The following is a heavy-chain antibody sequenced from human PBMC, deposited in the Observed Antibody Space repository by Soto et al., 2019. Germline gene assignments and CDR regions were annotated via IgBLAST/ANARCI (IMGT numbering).Heavy chain of an antibody. CDR2: IYNAVNT. Sequence: SETLSLTCTVSGGSISTNTDYWGWFRQPPGKGLEWIGSIYNAVNTYSSPSLKSRVTISVDTSKNQFFLRLTSVTAADTAVYYCARAVQRAAGGLIDYWGQGARVTVSS. CDR3: ARAVQRAAGGLIDY. V-gene: IGHV4-39*01. J-gene: IGHJ4*02. CDR1: GGSISTNTDY. D-gene: IGHD6-13*01.